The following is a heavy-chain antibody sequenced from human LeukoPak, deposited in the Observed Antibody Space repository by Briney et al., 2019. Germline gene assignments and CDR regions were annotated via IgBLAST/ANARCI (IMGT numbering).Heavy chain of an antibody. CDR2: ISWNSGSI. V-gene: IGHV3-9*01. D-gene: IGHD2-2*01. CDR3: ARLTLYCSSTSCTFDY. Sequence: PGGSLRLSCAASGFTFDDYAMHWVRQAPGKGLEWVSGISWNSGSIGYADSVKGRFTISRDNAKNSLYLQMNSPRAEDTAVYYCARLTLYCSSTSCTFDYWGQGTLVTVSS. J-gene: IGHJ4*02. CDR1: GFTFDDYA.